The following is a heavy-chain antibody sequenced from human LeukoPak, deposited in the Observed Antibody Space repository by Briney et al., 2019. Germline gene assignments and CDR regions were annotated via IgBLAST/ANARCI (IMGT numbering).Heavy chain of an antibody. Sequence: GESLRLSCAASGFTFTDYWMTWVRQAPGKGLEWVANINQDGSAKSYVDSVKGRFTISRDNTKNSLYLQMNSLRAEDTAVYYCARLTSGVTTFVYWGQGTLVTVSS. J-gene: IGHJ4*02. D-gene: IGHD1-1*01. CDR1: GFTFTDYW. CDR2: INQDGSAK. V-gene: IGHV3-7*01. CDR3: ARLTSGVTTFVY.